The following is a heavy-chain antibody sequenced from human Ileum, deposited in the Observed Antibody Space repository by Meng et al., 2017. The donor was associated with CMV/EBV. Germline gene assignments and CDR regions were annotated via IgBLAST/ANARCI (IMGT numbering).Heavy chain of an antibody. Sequence: SETLSLTCTISGGSITNYYWSWIRQPPGKGLEWIGYIYYTRSTNYNPSLKSRVFISLDTSKNQFSLKLSSVTAADTAVYYCARVSAYLITFDPWGQGTPVTVSS. V-gene: IGHV4-59*01. CDR2: IYYTRST. CDR1: GGSITNYY. CDR3: ARVSAYLITFDP. J-gene: IGHJ5*02. D-gene: IGHD2-21*01.